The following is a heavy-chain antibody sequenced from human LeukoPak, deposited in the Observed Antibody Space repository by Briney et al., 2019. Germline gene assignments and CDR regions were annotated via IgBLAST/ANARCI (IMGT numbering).Heavy chain of an antibody. Sequence: GESLKISCKGSGYSFTSYWIGWVRQMPGKGLEWMGIIYPGDSDTRYSPSFQGQVTISADKSISTAYLQWSSLKASDTAMYYCARQRTGVVATTTGMDVWGQGTTVTVSS. V-gene: IGHV5-51*01. J-gene: IGHJ6*02. CDR2: IYPGDSDT. CDR1: GYSFTSYW. D-gene: IGHD5-12*01. CDR3: ARQRTGVVATTTGMDV.